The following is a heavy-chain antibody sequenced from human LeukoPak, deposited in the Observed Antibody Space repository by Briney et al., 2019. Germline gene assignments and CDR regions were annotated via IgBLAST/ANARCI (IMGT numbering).Heavy chain of an antibody. V-gene: IGHV1-18*01. Sequence: ASVKVSCKASGYTFTSYGISWVRQAPGQGLEWMGWISAYNGNTNYAQMLQGRVTMTTDTSTTTAYMELSRLRSDDTAVYYCARESGDSRAFDIWGQGTMVTVSS. CDR1: GYTFTSYG. J-gene: IGHJ3*02. CDR2: ISAYNGNT. CDR3: ARESGDSRAFDI. D-gene: IGHD3-10*01.